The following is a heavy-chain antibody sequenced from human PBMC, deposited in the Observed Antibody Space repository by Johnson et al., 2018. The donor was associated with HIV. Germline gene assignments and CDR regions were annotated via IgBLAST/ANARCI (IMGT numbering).Heavy chain of an antibody. V-gene: IGHV3-30*04. J-gene: IGHJ3*02. Sequence: QVQLVESGGGVVRPGRSLRLSCAASGFTFSNYPMHWVRQAPGKGLEWVAVIWYDGSNKYYADSVKGRFTISRDNGKNSLYLQMNSLRVEDTALYYCARETDGHLRHFDWLLSRGDAFDIWGQGTMVTVSS. CDR1: GFTFSNYP. D-gene: IGHD3-9*01. CDR3: ARETDGHLRHFDWLLSRGDAFDI. CDR2: IWYDGSNK.